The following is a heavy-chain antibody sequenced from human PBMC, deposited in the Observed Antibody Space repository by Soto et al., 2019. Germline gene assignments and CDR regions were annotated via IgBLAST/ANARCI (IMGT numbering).Heavy chain of an antibody. Sequence: ETLSLTCTVSGDSVSSVNYYWGWIRQPPGKGLEWIGYIYYTGSTDYNPSLKSRVTISLDASKNQFSLKLTSVTAADTAVYYCATRDGYSRFDYWGQGTLVTVSS. CDR3: ATRDGYSRFDY. J-gene: IGHJ4*02. CDR1: GDSVSSVNYY. V-gene: IGHV4-61*01. CDR2: IYYTGST. D-gene: IGHD2-21*01.